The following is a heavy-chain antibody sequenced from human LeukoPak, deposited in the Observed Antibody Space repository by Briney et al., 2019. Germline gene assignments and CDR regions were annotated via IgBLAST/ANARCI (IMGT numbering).Heavy chain of an antibody. CDR2: ISWDGGST. CDR3: AKDIGSYGYEGTYFDY. V-gene: IGHV3-43D*03. D-gene: IGHD5-18*01. CDR1: GFTFDDYA. Sequence: GGSLRLSCAASGFTFDDYAMHWVRPAPGKGLEWVSLISWDGGSTYYADSMKGRFTISRDNSKNSLYLQMNSLRAEDTALYYCAKDIGSYGYEGTYFDYWGQGTLVTVSS. J-gene: IGHJ4*02.